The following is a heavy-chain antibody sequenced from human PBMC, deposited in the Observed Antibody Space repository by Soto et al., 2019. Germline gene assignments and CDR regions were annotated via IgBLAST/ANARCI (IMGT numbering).Heavy chain of an antibody. CDR2: IYYSGSA. D-gene: IGHD7-27*01. CDR3: ARVSIKGSWDFDY. CDR1: GGSINNHY. J-gene: IGHJ4*02. Sequence: SETLSLTCTVSGGSINNHYWSWIRQPPGKGLGWVGHIYYSGSASYNPSLKSRLTISVDTSKNQFSLNLSSVTAADTAVYYCARVSIKGSWDFDYWGQGTLVTVSS. V-gene: IGHV4-59*11.